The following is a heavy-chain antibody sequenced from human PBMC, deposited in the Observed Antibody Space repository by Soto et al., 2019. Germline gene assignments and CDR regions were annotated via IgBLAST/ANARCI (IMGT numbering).Heavy chain of an antibody. CDR1: GGSISSYY. CDR3: ARLVYDSRLNYLYFDH. Sequence: LSLTCTVSGGSISSYYWSWIRQPAGKGLEWIGRIYTSGSTNYNPSLKSRVTMSVDTSKNQFSLKLSSVTAADTAVYYCARLVYDSRLNYLYFDHWGQGTLVTVSS. J-gene: IGHJ4*02. D-gene: IGHD3-22*01. V-gene: IGHV4-4*07. CDR2: IYTSGST.